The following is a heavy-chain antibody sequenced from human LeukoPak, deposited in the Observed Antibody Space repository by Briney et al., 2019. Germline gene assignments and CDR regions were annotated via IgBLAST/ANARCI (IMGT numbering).Heavy chain of an antibody. J-gene: IGHJ5*02. V-gene: IGHV1-2*02. Sequence: ASVKVSCKASGYTLTGYYMHWVRQAPGQGLEWMGWINPNSGGTNYAQKFQGRVTMTRDTSISIAYMELSRLRSDDTAVYYCARDPGYCSGGSCFNWFDPWGQGTLVTVSS. CDR2: INPNSGGT. CDR3: ARDPGYCSGGSCFNWFDP. D-gene: IGHD2-15*01. CDR1: GYTLTGYY.